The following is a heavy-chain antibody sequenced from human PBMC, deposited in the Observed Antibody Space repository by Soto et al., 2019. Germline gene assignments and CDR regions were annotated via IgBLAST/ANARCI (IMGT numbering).Heavy chain of an antibody. V-gene: IGHV1-69*02. CDR1: GGTFSSYT. Sequence: SVKVSCKASGGTFSSYTISWVRQAPGQGLEWMGRIIPILGIANYAQKFQGRVTITADKSTSTAYMELSSLRSEDTAVYYCVGGSGSYYYDPFDIWGQGTMVTVS. CDR2: IIPILGIA. J-gene: IGHJ3*02. CDR3: VGGSGSYYYDPFDI. D-gene: IGHD3-10*01.